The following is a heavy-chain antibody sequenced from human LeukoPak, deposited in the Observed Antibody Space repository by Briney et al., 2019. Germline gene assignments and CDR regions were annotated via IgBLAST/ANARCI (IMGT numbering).Heavy chain of an antibody. CDR3: ARVGGSYYTYFDY. CDR2: IYYSGST. V-gene: IGHV4-59*01. Sequence: SETLSLTCAVSGGSISSYYWSWIRQPPGKGLEWIGYIYYSGSTNYNPSLKSRVTISVDTSKNQFSLKLSSVTAADTAVYYCARVGGSYYTYFDYWGQGTLVTVSS. CDR1: GGSISSYY. J-gene: IGHJ4*02. D-gene: IGHD1-26*01.